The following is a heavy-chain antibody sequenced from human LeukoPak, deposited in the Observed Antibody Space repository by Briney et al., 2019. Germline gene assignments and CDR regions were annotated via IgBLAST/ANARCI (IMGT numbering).Heavy chain of an antibody. V-gene: IGHV3-15*01. J-gene: IGHJ6*03. D-gene: IGHD5-18*01. CDR3: TTVDTAMVYYYYYYYMDV. CDR1: GFTFSNAW. CDR2: IKSKTDGGTT. Sequence: GGSLRLSCAASGFTFSNAWMSWVRQAPGKGLGWVGRIKSKTDGGTTDYAAPVKGRFTIPRDDSKNTLYLQMNSLKTEDTAVYYCTTVDTAMVYYYYYYYMDVWGKGTTVTVSS.